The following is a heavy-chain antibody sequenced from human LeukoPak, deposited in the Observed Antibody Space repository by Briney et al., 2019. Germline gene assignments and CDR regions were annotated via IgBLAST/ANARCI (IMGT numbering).Heavy chain of an antibody. CDR2: IIPIFGTA. J-gene: IGHJ6*02. V-gene: IGHV1-69*13. CDR3: ARDLGYCSSTSCYVYYYYYGMDV. CDR1: GGTFSSYA. Sequence: ASVKVSCTASGGTFSSYAISWVRQAPGQGLEWMGGIIPIFGTANYAQKFQGRVTITADESTSTAYMELSSLRSEDTAVYYCARDLGYCSSTSCYVYYYYYGMDVWGQGTTVTVSS. D-gene: IGHD2-2*01.